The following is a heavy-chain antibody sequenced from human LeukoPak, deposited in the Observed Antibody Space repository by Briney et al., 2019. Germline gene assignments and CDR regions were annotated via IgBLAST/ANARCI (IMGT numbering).Heavy chain of an antibody. CDR1: GFTFSSYA. D-gene: IGHD3-9*01. CDR2: ISYDGSNK. V-gene: IGHV3-30-3*01. J-gene: IGHJ4*02. CDR3: ARLVPLYFDWFYARGAHDY. Sequence: PGRSLRLSCAASGFTFSSYAMHWVRQAPGKGLEWVAVISYDGSNKYYADSVKGRFTISRDNSKNTLYLQMNSLRAEDTAVYYCARLVPLYFDWFYARGAHDYWGQGTLVTVSS.